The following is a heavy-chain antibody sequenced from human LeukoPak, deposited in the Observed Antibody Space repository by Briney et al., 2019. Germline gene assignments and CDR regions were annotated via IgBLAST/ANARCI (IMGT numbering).Heavy chain of an antibody. J-gene: IGHJ4*02. CDR2: IILIFDTA. Sequence: GASVKVSCKASGGTFSSYAISWVRQAPGQGLEWMGGIILIFDTASYAQKFKGRLTITADKSTSTAYMELSSLRSEDTAVYYCARERHDYGDFDYWGQGTLVTVSS. V-gene: IGHV1-69*06. CDR3: ARERHDYGDFDY. CDR1: GGTFSSYA. D-gene: IGHD4-17*01.